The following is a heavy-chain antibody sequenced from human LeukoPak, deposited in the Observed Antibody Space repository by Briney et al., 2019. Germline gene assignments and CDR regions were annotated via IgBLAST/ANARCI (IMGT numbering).Heavy chain of an antibody. CDR2: LYSGGTV. Sequence: PGGSLMLSCATSGFPVSSNYMAWVRRAPGRGLGWVHVLYSGGTVYYADSVKGRFTISRDNSKNTLYLQMNTLRAEDTAVYYCAREGSYDSSTMWYFDYWGQGTLVTVSS. CDR3: AREGSYDSSTMWYFDY. J-gene: IGHJ4*02. D-gene: IGHD3-22*01. V-gene: IGHV3-53*01. CDR1: GFPVSSNY.